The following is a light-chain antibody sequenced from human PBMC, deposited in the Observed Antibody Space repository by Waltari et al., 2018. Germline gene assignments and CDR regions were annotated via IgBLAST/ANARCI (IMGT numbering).Light chain of an antibody. V-gene: IGKV1-5*03. J-gene: IGKJ2*01. CDR1: QSISNY. CDR3: QQYNTYSS. Sequence: DIQMTQSPSSLSASVGDRVTITCRDSQSISNYLAWYQQKPGKAPILLIYKASILKSGVSSRFSGSGSGTQFTLTISSLQPGDFATYYCQQYNTYSSFGQGTKLEIK. CDR2: KAS.